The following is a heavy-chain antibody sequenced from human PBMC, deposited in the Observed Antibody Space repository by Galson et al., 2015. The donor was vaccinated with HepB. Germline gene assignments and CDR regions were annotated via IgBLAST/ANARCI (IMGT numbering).Heavy chain of an antibody. J-gene: IGHJ4*02. CDR1: GFTFSSYS. D-gene: IGHD4-17*01. CDR3: ARALLDCGERYFDY. Sequence: SLRLSCAASGFTFSSYSMNWVRQAPGKGLEWVSSISSSSSYIYYADSVKGRFTISRDNAKNSLYLQMNSLRAEDTAVYYCARALLDCGERYFDYWGQGTLVTVSS. CDR2: ISSSSSYI. V-gene: IGHV3-21*01.